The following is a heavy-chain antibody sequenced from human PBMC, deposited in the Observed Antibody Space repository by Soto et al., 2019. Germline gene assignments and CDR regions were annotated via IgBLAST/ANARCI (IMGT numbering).Heavy chain of an antibody. D-gene: IGHD1-1*01. CDR2: INPNSGGT. V-gene: IGHV1-2*04. CDR1: GYTFTGYY. Sequence: ASVKVSCKASGYTFTGYYMHWVRQAPGQGLEWMGWINPNSGGTNYAQKFQGWVTMTRDTSISTAYMELSRLRSDDTAVYYCARMNDAGAFDIWGQWTMVTVSS. J-gene: IGHJ3*02. CDR3: ARMNDAGAFDI.